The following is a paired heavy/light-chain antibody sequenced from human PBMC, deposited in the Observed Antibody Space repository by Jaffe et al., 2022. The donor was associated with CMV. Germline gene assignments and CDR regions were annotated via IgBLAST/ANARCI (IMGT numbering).Light chain of an antibody. J-gene: IGLJ2*01. CDR2: KDS. CDR1: ALPKQY. CDR3: QSADSSGTYPDVV. V-gene: IGLV3-25*03. Sequence: SYELTQPPSVSVSPGQTARITCSGDALPKQYAYWYQQKPGQAPVLVIYKDSERPSGIPERFSGSSSGTTVTLTISGVQAEDEADYYCQSADSSGTYPDVVFGGGTKLTVL.
Heavy chain of an antibody. CDR3: ASARVTVTAPYYYYYGMDV. CDR2: MNPNSGNT. D-gene: IGHD4-4*01. CDR1: GYTFTSYD. Sequence: QVQLVQSGAEVKKPGASVKVSCKASGYTFTSYDINWVRQATGQGLEWMGWMNPNSGNTGYAQKFQGRVTMTRNTSISTAYMELSSLRSEDTAVYYCASARVTVTAPYYYYYGMDVWGQGTTVTVSS. V-gene: IGHV1-8*01. J-gene: IGHJ6*02.